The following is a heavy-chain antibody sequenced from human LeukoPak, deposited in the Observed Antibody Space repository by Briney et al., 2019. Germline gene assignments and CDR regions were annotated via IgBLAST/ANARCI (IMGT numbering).Heavy chain of an antibody. V-gene: IGHV3-48*02. D-gene: IGHD1-1*01. CDR3: ARDSGTDGYYMHV. CDR2: ISRSSREI. J-gene: IGHJ6*03. Sequence: PGGSLRLSCAASGFTLSSHRMTWVRQAPGKGLERVSDISRSSREIHYADSVTGRFTICRDNAKISGDLQIKSLGDEGLDGCDCARDSGTDGYYMHVWAKRPTVTV. CDR1: GFTLSSHR.